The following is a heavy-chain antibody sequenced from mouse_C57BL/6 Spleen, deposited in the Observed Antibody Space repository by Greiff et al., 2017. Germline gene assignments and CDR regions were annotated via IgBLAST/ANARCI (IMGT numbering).Heavy chain of an antibody. J-gene: IGHJ1*03. CDR3: TREGYYYGRRHYWYCDV. D-gene: IGHD1-1*01. V-gene: IGHV1-15*01. CDR2: IDPETGGT. Sequence: VKLMESGAELVRPGASVTLSCKASGYTFTDYEMHWVKQTPVHGLEWIGAIDPETGGTAYNQKFKGKAILTADKSSSTAYMELRSLTSEDSAVYYCTREGYYYGRRHYWYCDVWGTGTTVTVSS. CDR1: GYTFTDYE.